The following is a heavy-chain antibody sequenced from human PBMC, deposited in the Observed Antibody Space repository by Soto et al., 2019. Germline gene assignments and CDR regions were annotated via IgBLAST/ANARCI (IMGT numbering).Heavy chain of an antibody. D-gene: IGHD2-2*01. V-gene: IGHV4-59*01. Sequence: SETLSLTCTVSGGSISSSSWSWIRQPPGRGLEWIGYIYNNGRTDYNPSLKSRVTISVDTSKNHFSLKLSSVTPADTAVYYCARARFCTSTSCYHYFDFWGQGTLVTVSS. CDR1: GGSISSSS. CDR2: IYNNGRT. J-gene: IGHJ4*02. CDR3: ARARFCTSTSCYHYFDF.